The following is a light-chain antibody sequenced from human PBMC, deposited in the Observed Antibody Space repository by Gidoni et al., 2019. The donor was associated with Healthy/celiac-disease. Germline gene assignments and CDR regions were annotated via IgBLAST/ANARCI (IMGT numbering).Light chain of an antibody. J-gene: IGKJ4*01. Sequence: IVMTQSPLSLPVTPGAPASISCRSSQSLLHSNGYNYLDWYLQKPGQSPQLLSYLGSNRASGVPDRSSGSGSGTDFTLKISRVQAEDVGVYYCMQALQTLFGGGTKVEIK. CDR1: QSLLHSNGYNY. CDR2: LGS. V-gene: IGKV2-28*01. CDR3: MQALQTL.